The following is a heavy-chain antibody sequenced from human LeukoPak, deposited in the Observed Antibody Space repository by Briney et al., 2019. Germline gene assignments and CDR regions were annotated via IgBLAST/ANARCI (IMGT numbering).Heavy chain of an antibody. CDR2: MNSSGST. J-gene: IGHJ4*02. Sequence: SEALPLTCTVCEGSIIPYYWSWIRRPAGKELELIGRMNSSGSTNYNPSLKSRVIMSVDTSRNQFSLMLTSVTAADTAVYYCARGLSGDSYGLEYWGQGTRVTVSS. V-gene: IGHV4-4*07. D-gene: IGHD5-18*01. CDR1: EGSIIPYY. CDR3: ARGLSGDSYGLEY.